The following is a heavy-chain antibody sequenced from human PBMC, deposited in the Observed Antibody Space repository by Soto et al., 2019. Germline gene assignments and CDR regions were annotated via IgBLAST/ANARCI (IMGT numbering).Heavy chain of an antibody. D-gene: IGHD1-7*01. V-gene: IGHV1-24*01. Sequence: ASVKVSCKVSGYTLTELSMHGVRQAPGKGLEWMGSFDPEDGETIYTQTFQGRLTLTGDTSTDTAHMELSRLRSEDTAVYYCTTSLELPLGTDVWGQGTTVTVYS. CDR3: TTSLELPLGTDV. CDR1: GYTLTELS. J-gene: IGHJ6*02. CDR2: FDPEDGET.